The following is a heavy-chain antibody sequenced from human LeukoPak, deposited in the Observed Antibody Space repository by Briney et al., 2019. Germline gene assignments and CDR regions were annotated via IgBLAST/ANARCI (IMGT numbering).Heavy chain of an antibody. CDR2: IGTAGDT. J-gene: IGHJ5*02. V-gene: IGHV3-13*01. D-gene: IGHD6-19*01. CDR3: ARSSSGWGRALDFDP. CDR1: GFTFSSYD. Sequence: GGSLRLSCAASGFTFSSYDMHWVRQATGKGLEWVSAIGTAGDTYYPGSVKGRFTISRENAKNSLYLQMNSLRAGDTAVYYCARSSSGWGRALDFDPWGQGTLVTVSS.